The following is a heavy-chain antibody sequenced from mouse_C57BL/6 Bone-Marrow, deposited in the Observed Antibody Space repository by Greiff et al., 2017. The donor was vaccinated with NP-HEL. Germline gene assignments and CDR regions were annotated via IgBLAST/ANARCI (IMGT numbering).Heavy chain of an antibody. CDR1: GYTFTDYY. D-gene: IGHD1-1*01. CDR3: ARRYYYGSSYDWYFDV. CDR2: INPYDGGT. J-gene: IGHJ1*03. V-gene: IGHV1-19*01. Sequence: VQLQQSGPVLVKPGASVKMSCKASGYTFTDYYMNWVKQSHGKSLEWIGVINPYDGGTSYNQKFKGKATLTVDKSSSTAYMELNSLTSEDSAVYYCARRYYYGSSYDWYFDVWGTGTTVTVSS.